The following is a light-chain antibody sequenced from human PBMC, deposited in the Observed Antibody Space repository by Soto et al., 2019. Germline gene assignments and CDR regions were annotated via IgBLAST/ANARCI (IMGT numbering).Light chain of an antibody. CDR2: DVN. CDR1: TNY. CDR3: CSFAGSYTSYF. J-gene: IGLJ1*01. Sequence: QSALTQPRSVSGSPGQSVTISCTGTTNYVSWYQQHPGKAPKLMIYDVNKRPPGVPDRFSGSKSGNTASLTISGLQAEDEADYYCCSFAGSYTSYFFGTGTKVTVL. V-gene: IGLV2-11*01.